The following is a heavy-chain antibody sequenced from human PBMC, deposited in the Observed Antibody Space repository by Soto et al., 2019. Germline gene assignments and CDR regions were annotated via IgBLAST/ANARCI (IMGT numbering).Heavy chain of an antibody. Sequence: QVQLVESGGGVVQPGRSLGLSCAASGFTFSTYGMHWVRQARGKGLEWVADIFHDGSRKFYADSVRGRFTISRDNSKNTLYLQMNSLTPEDTAVYYCPRAYADGNAAFDYWGQGTLVTVSS. CDR1: GFTFSTYG. CDR3: PRAYADGNAAFDY. CDR2: IFHDGSRK. V-gene: IGHV3-30-3*01. D-gene: IGHD4-17*01. J-gene: IGHJ4*02.